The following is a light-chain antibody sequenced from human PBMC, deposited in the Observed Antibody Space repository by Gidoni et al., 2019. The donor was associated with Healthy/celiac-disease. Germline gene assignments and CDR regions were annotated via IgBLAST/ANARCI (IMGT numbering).Light chain of an antibody. CDR2: AAS. CDR1: QSISSY. J-gene: IGKJ1*01. V-gene: IGKV1-39*01. CDR3: QQSYTTPRT. Sequence: GDRVTITCRASQSISSYLNWYQQKPGKAPKLLIYAASSLQSGVPSRFSGSGSGTDFTLTISSLQPEDFATYYCQQSYTTPRTFGQGTKVEIK.